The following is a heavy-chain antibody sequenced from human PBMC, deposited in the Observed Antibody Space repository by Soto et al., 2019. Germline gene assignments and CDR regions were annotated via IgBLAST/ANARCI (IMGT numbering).Heavy chain of an antibody. CDR3: AKESRPPITMIVVVITHADAFDI. J-gene: IGHJ3*02. D-gene: IGHD3-22*01. V-gene: IGHV3-23*01. Sequence: GGSLRLSCAASGFTFSSYAMSWVRQAPGKGLEWVSAISGSGGSTYYADSVKGRFTISRDNSKNTLYLQMNSLRAEDTAVYYCAKESRPPITMIVVVITHADAFDIWGQGTMVTVSS. CDR2: ISGSGGST. CDR1: GFTFSSYA.